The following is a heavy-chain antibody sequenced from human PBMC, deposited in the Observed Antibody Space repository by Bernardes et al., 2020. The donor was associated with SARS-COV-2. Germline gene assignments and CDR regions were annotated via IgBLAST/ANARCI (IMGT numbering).Heavy chain of an antibody. CDR3: AREGGTSGRGMDV. CDR1: GGSISTYY. Sequence: ETLSLTCSVSGGSISTYYWSWIRQPAGKGLEWIGRMSASGSSNHNPSLRSRITMSVDTPQNQISLELSSVTAADTAVYYCAREGGTSGRGMDVWGQGTTVTASS. J-gene: IGHJ6*02. CDR2: MSASGSS. D-gene: IGHD3-10*01. V-gene: IGHV4-4*07.